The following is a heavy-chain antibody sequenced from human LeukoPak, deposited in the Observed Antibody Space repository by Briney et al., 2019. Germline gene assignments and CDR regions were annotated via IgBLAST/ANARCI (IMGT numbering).Heavy chain of an antibody. CDR1: GLSFSRDW. CDR2: IGQDGSEK. CDR3: ARDYRGWFDP. Sequence: GGSLTLSCAVSGLSFSRDWMTWVRQAPGKGLEWVANIGQDGSEKYYVDSVKGRFTISRDNTKNSLYLQMNSLGVEDTAVYYCARDYRGWFDPWGQGTLVSVSS. D-gene: IGHD4-11*01. J-gene: IGHJ5*02. V-gene: IGHV3-7*01.